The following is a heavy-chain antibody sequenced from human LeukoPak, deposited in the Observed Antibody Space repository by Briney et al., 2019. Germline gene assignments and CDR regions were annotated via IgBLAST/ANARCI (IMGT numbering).Heavy chain of an antibody. CDR1: GGSISSYY. J-gene: IGHJ4*02. Sequence: SETLSLTCTVSGGSISSYYWSWIRQPPGKGLEWIGYIYYSGSTNYSPSLKSRVTISVDTSKNQFSLKLNSVTAADTAVYYCARGGYSYGSNFDYWGQGTLVTVSS. CDR2: IYYSGST. D-gene: IGHD5-18*01. CDR3: ARGGYSYGSNFDY. V-gene: IGHV4-59*01.